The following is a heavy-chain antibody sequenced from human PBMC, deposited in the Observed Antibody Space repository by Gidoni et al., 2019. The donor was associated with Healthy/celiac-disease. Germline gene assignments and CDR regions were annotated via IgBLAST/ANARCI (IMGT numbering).Heavy chain of an antibody. D-gene: IGHD3-22*01. Sequence: QLQLQESGTGLVEPSETMSLTGTVSGGSSSSSSDYWGWIRQPPGKGLGWIGSIYYSGSTSSNPSLNSRLTIPVDTSKNQFSLKLRSVTAADTAVYYCARHVASGYPLWYFDYWGQGTLVTVSS. CDR3: ARHVASGYPLWYFDY. CDR1: GGSSSSSSDY. J-gene: IGHJ4*02. V-gene: IGHV4-39*01. CDR2: IYYSGST.